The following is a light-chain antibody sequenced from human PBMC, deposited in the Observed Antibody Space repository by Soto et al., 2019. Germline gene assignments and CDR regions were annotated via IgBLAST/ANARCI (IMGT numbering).Light chain of an antibody. CDR2: RDN. V-gene: IGLV1-47*01. J-gene: IGLJ3*02. Sequence: QSVLTQPPSASGAPGQRVTISCSGRSSNIGSHFVSWYQHLPGTAPKIFIYRDNQRPAGVPDRFSGSKSGISASLAINGLRSEDEGDYFCAVWDASLNGPVFGGGTKLTVL. CDR1: SSNIGSHF. CDR3: AVWDASLNGPV.